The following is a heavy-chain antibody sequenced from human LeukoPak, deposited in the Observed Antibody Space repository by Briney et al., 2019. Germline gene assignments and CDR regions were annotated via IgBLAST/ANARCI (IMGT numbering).Heavy chain of an antibody. J-gene: IGHJ4*02. Sequence: SETLSLTCTVSGGSISSSGYYWGWIRQPPGKGLESIGSIYYSGSTYYNPSLKSRVTISVDTSKNQFSLKLSSVTAADTAVYYCASRKTLVGSTGYWGQGALVTVSS. CDR3: ASRKTLVGSTGY. D-gene: IGHD1-26*01. CDR2: IYYSGST. CDR1: GGSISSSGYY. V-gene: IGHV4-39*01.